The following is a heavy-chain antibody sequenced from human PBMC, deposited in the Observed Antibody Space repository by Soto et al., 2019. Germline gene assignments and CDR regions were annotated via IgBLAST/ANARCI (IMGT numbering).Heavy chain of an antibody. CDR1: GGSISSSSSYY. CDR3: ARRGYCSGGSCYSNAFDI. CDR2: IYYSGST. J-gene: IGHJ3*02. Sequence: SETLSLTCTVSGGSISSSSSYYWGWIRQPPGKGLEWIGSIYYSGSTYYNPSLKSRVTISVDTSKNQFSLKLSSVTAADTAVYYCARRGYCSGGSCYSNAFDIWGQGTMVTVSS. V-gene: IGHV4-39*01. D-gene: IGHD2-15*01.